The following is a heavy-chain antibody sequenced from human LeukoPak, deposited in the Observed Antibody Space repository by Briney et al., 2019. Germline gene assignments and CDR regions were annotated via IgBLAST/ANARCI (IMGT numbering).Heavy chain of an antibody. J-gene: IGHJ4*02. CDR3: AREHLGFCSGATCGRLDY. CDR2: INTDGSST. D-gene: IGHD2-15*01. Sequence: GGSLRLSCAASGFTFSSYWMHWARQTPGKGLVWVSRINTDGSSTTYADSVKGRFTISRDNAKNTLYLQMNTLRAEDTALYYCAREHLGFCSGATCGRLDYWGRGTLVTVSS. V-gene: IGHV3-74*01. CDR1: GFTFSSYW.